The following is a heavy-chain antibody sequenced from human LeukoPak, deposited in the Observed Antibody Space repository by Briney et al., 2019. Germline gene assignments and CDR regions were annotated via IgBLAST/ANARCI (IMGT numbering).Heavy chain of an antibody. J-gene: IGHJ4*02. CDR1: GFXFSSYS. Sequence: GGSLRLSCAASGFXFSSYSINWVRQAPGKGLEWVSTISSSSSYIYYADSVKGRFTISRDNAKNSLYLQMNSLRAEDTAVYYCARDPDGDYFFDYWGQGTLVTVSS. CDR2: ISSSSSYI. CDR3: ARDPDGDYFFDY. V-gene: IGHV3-21*01. D-gene: IGHD4-17*01.